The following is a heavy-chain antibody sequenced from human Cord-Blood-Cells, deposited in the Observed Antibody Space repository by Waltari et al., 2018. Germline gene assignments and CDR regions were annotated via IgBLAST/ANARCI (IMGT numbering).Heavy chain of an antibody. V-gene: IGHV2-5*01. Sequence: QITLKESGPTLVKPTQTLTLTCTFSGFSLSTSGVGVGWIRQPPGKALEWLALIYWNADKRYSPSLKSRLTITKDTAKNQVVLTMTNMDPVDTATYYCSHTHKVDDGDYVYFQHWGQGTLVTVSS. J-gene: IGHJ1*01. CDR2: IYWNADK. CDR3: SHTHKVDDGDYVYFQH. CDR1: GFSLSTSGVG. D-gene: IGHD4-17*01.